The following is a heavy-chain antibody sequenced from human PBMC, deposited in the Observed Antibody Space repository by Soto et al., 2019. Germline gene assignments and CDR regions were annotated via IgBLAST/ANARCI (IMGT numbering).Heavy chain of an antibody. CDR2: IHSSGSS. J-gene: IGHJ6*02. V-gene: IGHV4-59*11. CDR1: GGSIRCHY. D-gene: IGHD2-2*02. CDR3: ARVIGGYTSGYGMDV. Sequence: SETLSLTCTVSGGSIRCHYWIWIRQPPGKGLEWIGYIHSSGSSKQDSSLKGRVTMSVDTSRNQVSLKVTSVTAADTAVYYCARVIGGYTSGYGMDVWGQGTAVTVSS.